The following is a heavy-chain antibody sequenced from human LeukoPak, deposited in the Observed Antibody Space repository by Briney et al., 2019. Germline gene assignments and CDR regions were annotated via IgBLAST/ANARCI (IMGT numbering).Heavy chain of an antibody. J-gene: IGHJ6*02. CDR2: IYYSGST. CDR1: GGSISSGGYY. V-gene: IGHV4-31*03. Sequence: SETLSLTCTVSGGSISSGGYYWSWIRQHPGKGLEWIGYIYYSGSTYYNPSLKSRVTISVDTSKNQFSLKLSSVTAADTAVYYCARDIVGSYGMDVWGQGTTVTDSS. CDR3: ARDIVGSYGMDV. D-gene: IGHD3-16*02.